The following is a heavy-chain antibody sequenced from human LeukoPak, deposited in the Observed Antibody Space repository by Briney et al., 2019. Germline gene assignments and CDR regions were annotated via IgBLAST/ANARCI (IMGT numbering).Heavy chain of an antibody. CDR1: GFTFSSYG. J-gene: IGHJ4*02. D-gene: IGHD3-3*01. CDR2: INHSGST. V-gene: IGHV4-34*01. Sequence: GSLRLSCAASGFTFSSYGMHWVRQPPGKGLEWIGEINHSGSTNYNPSLKSRVTISVDTSKNQFSLKLSSVTAADTAVYYCARGRYYDYWGQGTLVTVSS. CDR3: ARGRYYDY.